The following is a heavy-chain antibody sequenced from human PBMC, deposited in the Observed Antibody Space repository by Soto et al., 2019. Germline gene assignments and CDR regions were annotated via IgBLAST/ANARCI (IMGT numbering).Heavy chain of an antibody. J-gene: IGHJ4*02. V-gene: IGHV4-59*08. Sequence: SETLSLTCTVSGGSIISYYWSWIRQPPGKGLEWIGYIYYSGSTNYNPSLKSRVTISVDTSATTTYMELTSLTSEDTAIYYCARGPSTGCFDSWGQGTLVTVSS. CDR1: GGSIISYY. CDR2: IYYSGST. CDR3: ARGPSTGCFDS. D-gene: IGHD1-1*01.